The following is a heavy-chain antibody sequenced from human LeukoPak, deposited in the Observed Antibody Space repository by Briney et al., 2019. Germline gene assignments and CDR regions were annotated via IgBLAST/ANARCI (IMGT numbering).Heavy chain of an antibody. Sequence: SDTLSLTCSVSGYSISSSSYYWAWIPQPPGKGLEGIESIYYSGSTYYNPSLKSRVTISVDTSKNQCFLTLSSVTAADTAVYYCRVVLRYFDWLYYSYYYYMDVWGKGTTVTMSS. CDR3: RVVLRYFDWLYYSYYYYMDV. D-gene: IGHD3-9*01. CDR2: IYYSGST. V-gene: IGHV4-39*01. J-gene: IGHJ6*03. CDR1: GYSISSSSYY.